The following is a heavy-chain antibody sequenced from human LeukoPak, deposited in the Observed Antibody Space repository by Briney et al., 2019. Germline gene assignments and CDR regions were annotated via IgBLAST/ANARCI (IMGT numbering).Heavy chain of an antibody. Sequence: SQTLSLTCTVSGGSISRGGYYWSWIRQHPGKGLEWIGYIYYSGSTYYNPSLKSRVTISVDTSKNQFSLKLSSVTAADTAVYYCARLVSAATGSWFDPWGQGTLVTVSS. CDR3: ARLVSAATGSWFDP. CDR1: GGSISRGGYY. D-gene: IGHD2-15*01. V-gene: IGHV4-31*03. CDR2: IYYSGST. J-gene: IGHJ5*02.